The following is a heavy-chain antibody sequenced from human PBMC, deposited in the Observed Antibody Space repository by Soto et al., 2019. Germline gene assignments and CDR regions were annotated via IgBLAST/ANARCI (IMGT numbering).Heavy chain of an antibody. CDR3: ARLPILNDILTGYHTTYFDY. CDR2: IYYSGST. Sequence: PSETLSLTCTVSGGSISSSSYYWGWIRQPPGKGLEWIGSIYYSGSTYYNPSLKSRVTISVDTSKNQFSLKLSSVTAADTAVYYCARLPILNDILTGYHTTYFDYWGQGTLVTVSS. V-gene: IGHV4-39*01. CDR1: GGSISSSSYY. J-gene: IGHJ4*02. D-gene: IGHD3-9*01.